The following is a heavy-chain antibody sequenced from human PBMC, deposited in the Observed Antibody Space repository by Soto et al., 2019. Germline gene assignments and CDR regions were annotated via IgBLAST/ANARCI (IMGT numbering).Heavy chain of an antibody. J-gene: IGHJ4*02. CDR1: GGSFSGYY. CDR3: ARGGPFGRYQLLYPRHFDY. CDR2: INHSGST. D-gene: IGHD2-2*02. V-gene: IGHV4-34*01. Sequence: SETLSLTCAVYGGSFSGYYWSWIRQPPGKGLEWIGEINHSGSTNYNPSLKSRVTISVDTSKNQFSLKLSSVTAADTAVCYCARGGPFGRYQLLYPRHFDYWGQGTLVTVYS.